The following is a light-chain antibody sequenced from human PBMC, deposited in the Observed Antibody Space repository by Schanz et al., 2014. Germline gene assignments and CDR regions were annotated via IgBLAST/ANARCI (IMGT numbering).Light chain of an antibody. V-gene: IGKV3-15*01. CDR1: QSVGNN. CDR2: GAS. J-gene: IGKJ1*01. Sequence: VVMTQSPDTLSVSPGERATLSCRASQSVGNNLAWYQQKPGQTPRLLIYGASTRATGIPARFSGSGSGTEFTLTISRLEPEDFAVYYCQQYDNSLPWTFGQGTKVEIK. CDR3: QQYDNSLPWT.